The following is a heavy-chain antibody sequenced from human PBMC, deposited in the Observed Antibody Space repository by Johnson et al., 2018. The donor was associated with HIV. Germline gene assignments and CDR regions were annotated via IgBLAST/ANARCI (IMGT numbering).Heavy chain of an antibody. CDR2: IKSRTDGGTT. Sequence: VQLVESGGGLVQPGGSLRLSCAASGFTFTYAWMSWVRRAPGKDLEWVGRIKSRTDGGTTDYTAPVKGRFTITRDDSKNTLYLRMNSLKTEDTAVYFCTTRTWSDACDIWGRGTMVTVSS. D-gene: IGHD1-1*01. V-gene: IGHV3-15*01. J-gene: IGHJ3*02. CDR1: GFTFTYAW. CDR3: TTRTWSDACDI.